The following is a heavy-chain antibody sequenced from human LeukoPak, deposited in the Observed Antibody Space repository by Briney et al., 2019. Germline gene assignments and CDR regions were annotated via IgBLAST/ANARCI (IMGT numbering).Heavy chain of an antibody. V-gene: IGHV1-2*02. CDR2: INPNSGGT. J-gene: IGHJ4*02. CDR3: AREGSSSPAFDY. CDR1: GYTFTGYY. D-gene: IGHD6-6*01. Sequence: ASVKVSCKASGYTFTGYYMHWVRQAPGQGLEWMGWINPNSGGTNYAQKFRGRVTMTRDTSISTAYMELSRLRSDDTAVYYCAREGSSSPAFDYWGQGTLVTVSS.